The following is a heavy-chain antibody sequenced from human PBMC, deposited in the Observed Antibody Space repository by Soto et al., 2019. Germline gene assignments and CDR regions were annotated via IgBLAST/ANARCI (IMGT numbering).Heavy chain of an antibody. CDR3: ARGSGNYYSGRYFDS. CDR2: IYYTGST. Sequence: QMQLQESGPGLVKPSQTLSLTCTVSGGSLSSGNFYWSWIHQPPGKGPELIGYIYYTGSTYYNPSLKSRVSISLDTSKNQFSLKLTSVTAADTAVYFCARGSGNYYSGRYFDSWGQGTLVTVSS. J-gene: IGHJ4*02. V-gene: IGHV4-30-4*01. CDR1: GGSLSSGNFY. D-gene: IGHD1-26*01.